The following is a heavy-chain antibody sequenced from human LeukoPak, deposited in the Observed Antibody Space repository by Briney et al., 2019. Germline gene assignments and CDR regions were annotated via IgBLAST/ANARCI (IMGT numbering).Heavy chain of an antibody. CDR1: GFTFSSYA. CDR3: ARATARGYGYFDY. V-gene: IGHV3-30-3*01. D-gene: IGHD5-12*01. J-gene: IGHJ4*02. Sequence: GGSLRLSCAASGFTFSSYAMHWVRQAPGKGLEWVAVISYDGSNKYYADSVKGRFTISRGNSKNTLYLQMNSLRAEDTAVYYCARATARGYGYFDYWGQGTLVTVSS. CDR2: ISYDGSNK.